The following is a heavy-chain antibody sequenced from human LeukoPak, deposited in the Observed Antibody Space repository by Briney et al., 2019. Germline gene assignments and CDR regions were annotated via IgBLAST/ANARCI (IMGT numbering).Heavy chain of an antibody. CDR3: ARDRGYSYGTPYDY. V-gene: IGHV4-39*07. D-gene: IGHD5-18*01. J-gene: IGHJ4*02. Sequence: SETLSLTCTVSGGSISSSSYYWGWIRQPPGKGLEWIGGINHSGSTNYNPSLKSRVTISVDTSKNQFSLKLSSVTAADTAVYYCARDRGYSYGTPYDYWGQGTLVTVSS. CDR1: GGSISSSSYY. CDR2: INHSGST.